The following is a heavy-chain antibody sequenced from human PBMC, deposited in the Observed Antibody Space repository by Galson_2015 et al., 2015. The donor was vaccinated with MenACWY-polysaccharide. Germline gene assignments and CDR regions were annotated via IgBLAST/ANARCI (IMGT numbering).Heavy chain of an antibody. D-gene: IGHD6-13*01. CDR3: AKNTSQAAGSAPYYYGLDV. CDR1: GITFNTYA. V-gene: IGHV3-23*01. Sequence: SLRLSCAASGITFNTYAMTWVRQAPGKGLEWVATISGSEFSIHHADSVKGRFTISRDNSKNTVFLLMNNLKAADTAVYYCAKNTSQAAGSAPYYYGLDVWGLGTTVTVSS. CDR2: ISGSEFSI. J-gene: IGHJ6*02.